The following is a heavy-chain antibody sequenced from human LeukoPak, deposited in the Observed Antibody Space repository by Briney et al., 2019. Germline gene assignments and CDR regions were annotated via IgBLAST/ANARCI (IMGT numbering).Heavy chain of an antibody. CDR3: ARGEGPQTLFGAAETGMLHWFDT. CDR2: INHSGST. Sequence: PSETLFLTCTVAGWPLSGYYWSWIRQTPGKGLEWVGEINHSGSTTYNPSLKSRVTISVDTSENHFSLRLSSVTAADTGVYYCARGEGPQTLFGAAETGMLHWFDTWGHGTRVTVSS. CDR1: GWPLSGYY. D-gene: IGHD1-14*01. V-gene: IGHV4-34*01. J-gene: IGHJ5*01.